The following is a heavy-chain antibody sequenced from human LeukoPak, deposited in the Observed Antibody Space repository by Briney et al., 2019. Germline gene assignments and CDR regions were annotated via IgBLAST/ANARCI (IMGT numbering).Heavy chain of an antibody. V-gene: IGHV3-23*01. CDR2: ISGGDNST. J-gene: IGHJ4*01. Sequence: GGSLRLSCAASGFTFSSYAVSWVRQAPGKGLEWVSSISGGDNSTDYADSVKGGLTISRDNSKNTLYLQMNSLRAGDTAVYYCAKSFRVTYCTGGSCYSKPAPFDYWGHGTLVTVSS. CDR3: AKSFRVTYCTGGSCYSKPAPFDY. D-gene: IGHD2-15*01. CDR1: GFTFSSYA.